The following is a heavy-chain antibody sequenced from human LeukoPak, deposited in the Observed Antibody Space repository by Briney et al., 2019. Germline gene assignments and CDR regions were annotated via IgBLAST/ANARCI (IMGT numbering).Heavy chain of an antibody. CDR2: ISSSGGTP. CDR3: AKDRSKDLLTGLLDN. V-gene: IGHV3-23*01. Sequence: PGGSLRLSCTPSGFRFSSYPMSWLRQAPGKGLEWVSSISSSGGTPYHADSVKGRFTISRDNSRNTLYLQMNSLRAEDTAIYYCAKDRSKDLLTGLLDNWGQGTLVAVSS. D-gene: IGHD3-9*01. J-gene: IGHJ4*02. CDR1: GFRFSSYP.